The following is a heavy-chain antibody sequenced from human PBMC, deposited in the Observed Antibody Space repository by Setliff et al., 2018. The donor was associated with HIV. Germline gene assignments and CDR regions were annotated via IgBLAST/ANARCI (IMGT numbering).Heavy chain of an antibody. CDR1: GYSLTELS. Sequence: GASVKVSCKVSGYSLTELSMHWVRQAPGKGLEWLGVLDRDDGEKFYAQKFQGRVTMTEDTSTNTAYMELRSLRSEDTAVYSCAAEVVGPTLGAFDYWGLGTLVTVSS. D-gene: IGHD1-26*01. CDR2: LDRDDGEK. J-gene: IGHJ4*02. V-gene: IGHV1-24*01. CDR3: AAEVVGPTLGAFDY.